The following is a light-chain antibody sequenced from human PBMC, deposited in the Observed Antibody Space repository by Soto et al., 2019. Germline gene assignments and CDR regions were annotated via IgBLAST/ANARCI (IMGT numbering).Light chain of an antibody. CDR3: QSYDSSLSGLV. CDR2: GNS. V-gene: IGLV1-40*01. Sequence: QYVLTQPPSVSGAPGQRVTISCTGSSSNIGAGYDVHWYQQFPGTAPKLLIYGNSNRPSGVPDRFSGSKSGTSASLAITGLQAEDEADYYCQSYDSSLSGLVFGGGTKVTVL. CDR1: SSNIGAGYD. J-gene: IGLJ2*01.